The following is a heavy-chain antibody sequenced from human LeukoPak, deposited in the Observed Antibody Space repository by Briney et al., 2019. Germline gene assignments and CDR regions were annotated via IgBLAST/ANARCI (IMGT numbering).Heavy chain of an antibody. D-gene: IGHD3-10*01. CDR2: IYYSGST. V-gene: IGHV4-59*08. Sequence: SETLSLTCTVSGGSISSYYWSWIRQPPGKGLECIGYIYYSGSTNYNPSLKSRVTISVDTSKNQFSLKLTSVTAADTAAYYCARHIEDYFGSGNYYNDFWGQGTPVTVSS. J-gene: IGHJ4*02. CDR3: ARHIEDYFGSGNYYNDF. CDR1: GGSISSYY.